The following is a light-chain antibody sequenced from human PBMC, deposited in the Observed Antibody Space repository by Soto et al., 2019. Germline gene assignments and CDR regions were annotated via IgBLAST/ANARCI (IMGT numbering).Light chain of an antibody. V-gene: IGKV1-39*01. CDR2: AAS. CDR3: QLSYSTPRT. CDR1: QSISSY. J-gene: IGKJ1*01. Sequence: DIQMTQSPSSLSASVGDRVTITCRASQSISSYLNWYQQKPGKAPKLLIYAASTLQTGVSSRFSGSGSGTDFTLTISSLQPEDCATYYCQLSYSTPRTFGQGTKVEIK.